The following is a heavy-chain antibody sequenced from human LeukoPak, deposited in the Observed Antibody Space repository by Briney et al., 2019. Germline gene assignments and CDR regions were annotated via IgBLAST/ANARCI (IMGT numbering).Heavy chain of an antibody. CDR2: IYTSGST. Sequence: PSETLSLTCTVSGGSISSYYWSWIRQPPGKGLEWIGYIYTSGSTNYNPALKSRVTISVDTSKNQYSLKLSSVTAADTAVYYCARHSGSPYYYYMDVWGKGTTVTVSS. V-gene: IGHV4-4*09. CDR3: ARHSGSPYYYYMDV. J-gene: IGHJ6*03. CDR1: GGSISSYY.